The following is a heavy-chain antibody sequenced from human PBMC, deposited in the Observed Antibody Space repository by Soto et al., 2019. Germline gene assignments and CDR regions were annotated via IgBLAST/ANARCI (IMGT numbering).Heavy chain of an antibody. V-gene: IGHV1-8*01. CDR2: MNPNSGNT. Sequence: QVQLVQSGAEVKKPGASVKVSCKASGYTFTSYDINWVRQATGQGLEWMGWMNPNSGNTGYAQKLQGRVTMTRNTSIRTAYMELSSLRSEDTAVYYCAGGRGHSSGWYGDYWGQGTLVTVSS. CDR3: AGGRGHSSGWYGDY. CDR1: GYTFTSYD. D-gene: IGHD6-19*01. J-gene: IGHJ4*02.